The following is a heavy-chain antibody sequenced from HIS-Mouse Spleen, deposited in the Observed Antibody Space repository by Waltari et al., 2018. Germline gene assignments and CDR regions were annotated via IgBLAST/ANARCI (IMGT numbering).Heavy chain of an antibody. Sequence: QLQLQESGPGLVKPSETLSLTCTVSGGSISSSSYYWGWIRQPPGKGLEWIGSSYYSGSTYYNPSRKSRVTISVDTSKNQFSLKLSSVTAADTAVYYCARKRTASGWFDPWGQGTLVTVSS. V-gene: IGHV4-39*01. CDR1: GGSISSSSYY. D-gene: IGHD2-21*02. J-gene: IGHJ5*02. CDR2: SYYSGST. CDR3: ARKRTASGWFDP.